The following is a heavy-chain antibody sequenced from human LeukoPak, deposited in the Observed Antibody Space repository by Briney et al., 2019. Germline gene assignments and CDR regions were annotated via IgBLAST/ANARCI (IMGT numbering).Heavy chain of an antibody. CDR1: GGSISSYY. Sequence: SETLSLTCTVSGGSISSYYWSWIRQPPGKGLEWIGYIYYSGSTNYNPSLKSRVTISVDTAKNQFSLKLSSVTAADPAVYYCARAELDCTKGVCYRAEYFQHWSQGTLVTVSS. CDR3: ARAELDCTKGVCYRAEYFQH. V-gene: IGHV4-59*01. D-gene: IGHD2-8*01. J-gene: IGHJ1*01. CDR2: IYYSGST.